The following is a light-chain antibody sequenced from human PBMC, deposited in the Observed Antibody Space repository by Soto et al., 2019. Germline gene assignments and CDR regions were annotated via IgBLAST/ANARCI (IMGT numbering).Light chain of an antibody. V-gene: IGKV1-8*01. CDR3: QQYYSYTPT. CDR1: QGISSY. CDR2: AAS. Sequence: AIRMTQSPSSFSASTGDRVTIACRASQGISSYLAWYQKKPGKAPKLLIYAASTLQSGVPSRFSGSGSGTDLTLTISCLQSEDFATYYCQQYYSYTPTFGHGTKVDIK. J-gene: IGKJ1*01.